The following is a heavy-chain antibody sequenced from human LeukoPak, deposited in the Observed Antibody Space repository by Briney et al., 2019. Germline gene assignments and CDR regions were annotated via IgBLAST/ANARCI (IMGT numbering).Heavy chain of an antibody. CDR3: ASVGGYCYGSLDY. J-gene: IGHJ4*02. D-gene: IGHD2-21*02. Sequence: ASVKVSCKASGGTFSSYAISWARQAPGQGLEWMGRIIPILGIANYAQKFQGRVTITADKSTSTAYMELSSLRSEDTVVYYCASVGGYCYGSLDYWGQGTLVTVSS. V-gene: IGHV1-69*04. CDR2: IIPILGIA. CDR1: GGTFSSYA.